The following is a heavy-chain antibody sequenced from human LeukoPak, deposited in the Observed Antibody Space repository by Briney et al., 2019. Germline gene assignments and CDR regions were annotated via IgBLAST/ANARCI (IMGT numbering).Heavy chain of an antibody. V-gene: IGHV4-34*01. Sequence: SETLSLTCAVYGGSFSGYYWSWLRQPPGKGLEWIGEINHSGSTNYNPSLKSRVTISVDTSKNQFSLKLSSVTAADTAVYYCARRAGNDILTGYYDYWGQGTLVTVSS. D-gene: IGHD3-9*01. J-gene: IGHJ4*02. CDR1: GGSFSGYY. CDR2: INHSGST. CDR3: ARRAGNDILTGYYDY.